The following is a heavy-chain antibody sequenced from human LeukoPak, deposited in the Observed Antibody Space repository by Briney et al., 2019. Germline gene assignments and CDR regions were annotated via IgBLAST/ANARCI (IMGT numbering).Heavy chain of an antibody. Sequence: SVKVSCKASGGTFSSYAISWVRQAPGQGLEWMGGIIPIFGTANYAQKFQGRVTITTDESTSTAYMELSSLRSEDTAVYYCARDSDSSSWYFDYWGQGTLVTVSS. CDR2: IIPIFGTA. D-gene: IGHD6-13*01. J-gene: IGHJ4*02. CDR3: ARDSDSSSWYFDY. V-gene: IGHV1-69*05. CDR1: GGTFSSYA.